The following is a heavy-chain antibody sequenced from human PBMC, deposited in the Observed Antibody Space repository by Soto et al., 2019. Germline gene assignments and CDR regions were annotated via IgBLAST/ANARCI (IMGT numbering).Heavy chain of an antibody. J-gene: IGHJ4*02. CDR3: VRRAGECNGGSCYSRF. V-gene: IGHV3-23*01. Sequence: EVQLLESGGGLVQPGGSLRLSCAASGFTFSEYSMTWVRQAPGMGLEWLSTISGGGSTTYYADSVEGRFIISRDNSKNTVYLQLDSLRVEDTAVYYCVRRAGECNGGSCYSRFWGQGSLVTVSS. CDR1: GFTFSEYS. D-gene: IGHD2-15*01. CDR2: ISGGGSTT.